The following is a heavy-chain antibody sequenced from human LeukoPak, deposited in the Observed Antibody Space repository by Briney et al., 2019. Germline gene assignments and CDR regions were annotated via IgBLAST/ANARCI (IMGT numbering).Heavy chain of an antibody. CDR1: GFTFSPYW. Sequence: GGSLRLSCTASGFTFSPYWMTWVRQAPGKGLEWVANIKPDGSEKYYVDSVKGRFTISRDNTKNSVYLQMNSLRAEDTAVYYCAVKHDYWGQGTLVTVSS. CDR3: AVKHDY. CDR2: IKPDGSEK. J-gene: IGHJ4*02. V-gene: IGHV3-7*01.